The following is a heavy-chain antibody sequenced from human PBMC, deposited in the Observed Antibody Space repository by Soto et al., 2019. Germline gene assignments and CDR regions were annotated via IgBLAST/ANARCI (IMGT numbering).Heavy chain of an antibody. Sequence: QPGGSLRLSCAVSGFTFSSYGMHWVRQAPGKGLEWVAHISYDGSNEHYVDSVKGRFTISRDNAKNSLYLQMNSLRDEDTAVYYCASVYYDFWSGPPYYGMDVWGQGTTVTVS. D-gene: IGHD3-3*01. CDR2: ISYDGSNE. CDR3: ASVYYDFWSGPPYYGMDV. J-gene: IGHJ6*02. CDR1: GFTFSSYG. V-gene: IGHV3-30*03.